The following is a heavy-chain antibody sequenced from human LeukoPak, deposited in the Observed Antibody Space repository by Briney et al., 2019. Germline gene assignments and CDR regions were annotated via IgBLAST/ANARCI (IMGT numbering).Heavy chain of an antibody. D-gene: IGHD2-2*01. CDR2: IYYSGST. CDR3: ARHGCSSTSCPFQH. V-gene: IGHV4-59*08. CDR1: DGSISSYY. J-gene: IGHJ1*01. Sequence: SETLSLTCTVSDGSISSYYWSWIRQPPGKGLEWIGYIYYSGSTNYNPSLKSRVTISVDTSKNQFSLKLSSVTAADTAVYYCARHGCSSTSCPFQHWGQGTLVTVSS.